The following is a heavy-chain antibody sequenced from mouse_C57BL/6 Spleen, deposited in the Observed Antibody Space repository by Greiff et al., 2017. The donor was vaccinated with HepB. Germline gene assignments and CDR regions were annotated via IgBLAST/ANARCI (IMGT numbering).Heavy chain of an antibody. J-gene: IGHJ4*01. V-gene: IGHV5-17*01. Sequence: EVMLVESGGGLVKPGGSLKLSCAASGFTFSDYGMHWVRQAPEKGLEWVAYISSGSSTIYYADTMKGRFTISRDNAKNTLFLQMTSLRSEDTAMYYCASPAMDYWGQGTSVTVSS. CDR2: ISSGSSTI. CDR3: ASPAMDY. CDR1: GFTFSDYG.